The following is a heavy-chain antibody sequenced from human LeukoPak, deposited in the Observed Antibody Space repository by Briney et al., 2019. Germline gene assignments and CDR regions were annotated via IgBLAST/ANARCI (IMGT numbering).Heavy chain of an antibody. CDR1: GFTFSTYG. CDR2: ISSSSDAI. V-gene: IGHV3-48*02. D-gene: IGHD6-25*01. J-gene: IGHJ4*02. Sequence: SGGSLRLSCAASGFTFSTYGMNWVRQAPGKGPEWISYISSSSDAIYYPDSVRGRFTISRDNAKNSLYLQMNSLRDEDTAVYYCARAMRSGYDYWGQGTLVTVSS. CDR3: ARAMRSGYDY.